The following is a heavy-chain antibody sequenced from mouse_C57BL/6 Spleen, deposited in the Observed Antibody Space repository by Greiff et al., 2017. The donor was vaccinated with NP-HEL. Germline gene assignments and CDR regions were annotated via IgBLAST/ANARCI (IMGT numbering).Heavy chain of an antibody. V-gene: IGHV1-76*01. CDR2: IYPGSGNT. J-gene: IGHJ4*01. CDR3: ARSEAGYYGAMDY. CDR1: GYTFTDYY. D-gene: IGHD1-1*01. Sequence: VKLVESGAELVRPGASVKLSCKASGYTFTDYYIHWVKQRPGQGLEWIARIYPGSGNTYYNEKFKGKATLTEEKSSSTAYMQLSSLTSEDSAVFFCARSEAGYYGAMDYWGQGTSVTVSS.